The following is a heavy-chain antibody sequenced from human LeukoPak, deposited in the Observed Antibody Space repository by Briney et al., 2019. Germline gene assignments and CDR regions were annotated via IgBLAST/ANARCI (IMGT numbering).Heavy chain of an antibody. D-gene: IGHD2-15*01. CDR2: IYYSGST. CDR1: GGSISSSTYY. CDR3: AKKSVVVVAATPGIGAFDM. J-gene: IGHJ3*02. Sequence: SETLSLTCTVSGGSISSSTYYWGWIRQPPGKGLEWIGSIYYSGSTYYNPSLKSRVTISIDTSKNQFSLNLNSVTAADTAVYYCAKKSVVVVAATPGIGAFDMWGQGTMVTVSS. V-gene: IGHV4-39*07.